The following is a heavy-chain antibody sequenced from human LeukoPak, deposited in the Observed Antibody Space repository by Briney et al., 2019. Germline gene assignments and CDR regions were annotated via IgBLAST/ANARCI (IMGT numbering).Heavy chain of an antibody. CDR2: IKEDGSER. V-gene: IGHV3-7*03. J-gene: IGHJ4*02. CDR1: GLTFSSYW. Sequence: PGRSLRLSCAASGLTFSSYWMSWFRQAPGKGLEWVANIKEDGSERFHVDSVKGRFTISKDNAKNSLYLQMNSLRAEDTAVYYCARGAYQLEHWGQGALVTVSS. CDR3: ARGAYQLEH. D-gene: IGHD2-2*01.